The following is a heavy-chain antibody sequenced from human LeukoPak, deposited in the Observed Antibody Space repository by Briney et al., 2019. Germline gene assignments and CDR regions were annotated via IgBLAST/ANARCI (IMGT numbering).Heavy chain of an antibody. CDR1: GYTFTSYG. J-gene: IGHJ4*02. CDR3: ARGDIVVVPAAIGEFDY. V-gene: IGHV1-18*01. CDR2: INAYNGNT. Sequence: ASVKVSCKASGYTFTSYGISWVRQAPGQGLEWMGWINAYNGNTNYAQKLQGRVTMTTDTSTSTAYMELRSLRSDDTAVYYCARGDIVVVPAAIGEFDYWGQGTLVTVSS. D-gene: IGHD2-2*01.